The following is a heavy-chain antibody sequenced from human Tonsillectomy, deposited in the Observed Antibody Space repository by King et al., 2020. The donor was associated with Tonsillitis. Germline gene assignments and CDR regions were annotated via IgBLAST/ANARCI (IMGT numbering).Heavy chain of an antibody. D-gene: IGHD6-19*01. Sequence: VQLVESGGGLVKPGGSLRLSCAASGFTFSDYYMSWVRQAPGKGLEWVSYISSSGSYTVYADSVKDRLTISRDNAKNSLYLQMNSLRAEDTAVYYCARPLFGEQWLVPFDYWGQGTLVTVSS. CDR2: ISSSGSYT. CDR3: ARPLFGEQWLVPFDY. V-gene: IGHV3-11*06. CDR1: GFTFSDYY. J-gene: IGHJ4*02.